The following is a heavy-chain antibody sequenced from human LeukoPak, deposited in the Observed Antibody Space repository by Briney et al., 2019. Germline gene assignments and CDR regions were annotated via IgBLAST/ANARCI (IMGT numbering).Heavy chain of an antibody. CDR1: EFDFSSHA. CDR2: ISISGSKT. Sequence: GGSLRLSCAASEFDFSSHAMTWVRQAPGKGLEWVSAISISGSKTYYADSVKGRFTISRDNSKNTLFLQMSTLRAEDTAIYYCAKDVGAVINPFFDDWGRGTLVTVSS. J-gene: IGHJ4*02. V-gene: IGHV3-23*01. CDR3: AKDVGAVINPFFDD. D-gene: IGHD2/OR15-2a*01.